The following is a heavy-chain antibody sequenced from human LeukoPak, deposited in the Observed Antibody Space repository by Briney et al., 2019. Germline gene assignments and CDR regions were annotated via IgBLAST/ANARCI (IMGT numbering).Heavy chain of an antibody. CDR3: AKDRQLWSYYYYYMDV. Sequence: GGSLRLSCAASGFTFSSYAMSWVRQAPGKGLEWASAISGSGGSTYYADSVKGRFTISRDNSKNTLYLQMNSLRAEDTAVYYCAKDRQLWSYYYYYMDVWGKGTTVTVSS. D-gene: IGHD5-18*01. CDR2: ISGSGGST. CDR1: GFTFSSYA. J-gene: IGHJ6*03. V-gene: IGHV3-23*01.